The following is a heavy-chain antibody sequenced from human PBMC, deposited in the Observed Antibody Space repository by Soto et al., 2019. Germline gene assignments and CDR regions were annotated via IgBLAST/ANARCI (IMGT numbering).Heavy chain of an antibody. CDR2: IIPIFGTA. D-gene: IGHD2-15*01. CDR1: GGTFSSYA. J-gene: IGHJ6*02. CDR3: ARDRCSGGSCYPSHYYYGMDV. V-gene: IGHV1-69*13. Sequence: GASVKVSCKASGGTFSSYAISWVRQAPGQGLEWMGGIIPIFGTANYAQKFQGRVTITADESTSTAYMELSSLRSEDTAVYYCARDRCSGGSCYPSHYYYGMDVWGQGTTVTVSS.